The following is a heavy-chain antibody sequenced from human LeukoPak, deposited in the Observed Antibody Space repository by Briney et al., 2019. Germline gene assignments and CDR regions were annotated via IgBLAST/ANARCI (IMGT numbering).Heavy chain of an antibody. CDR3: ARLSSHYDFWSGSPAY. Sequence: GGSLRLSCAASGFTFSSYIMNWVRQAPGKGLEWVSYISSSVSTTYYADSVKGRFTISRDNAKNSLYLQMNSLRAEDTAVYYCARLSSHYDFWSGSPAYWGQGALVTVSS. D-gene: IGHD3-3*01. V-gene: IGHV3-48*01. J-gene: IGHJ4*02. CDR2: ISSSVSTT. CDR1: GFTFSSYI.